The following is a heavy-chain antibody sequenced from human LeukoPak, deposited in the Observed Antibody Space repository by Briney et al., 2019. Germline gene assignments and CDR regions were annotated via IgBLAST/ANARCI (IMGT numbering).Heavy chain of an antibody. CDR2: MNPNSGNT. CDR3: ARDNYDTGSDAFDI. D-gene: IGHD3-22*01. Sequence: ASVKVSCKASGYTLTSYDINWVRQATGQGLEWMGWMNPNSGNTGYAQKFQGRVTMTRNTSISTAYMELSSLRSEDTAVYYCARDNYDTGSDAFDIWGQGTMVTVSS. J-gene: IGHJ3*02. V-gene: IGHV1-8*01. CDR1: GYTLTSYD.